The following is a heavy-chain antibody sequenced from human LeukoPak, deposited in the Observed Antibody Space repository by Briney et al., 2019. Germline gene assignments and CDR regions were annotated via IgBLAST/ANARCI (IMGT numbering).Heavy chain of an antibody. Sequence: PETLSLTCTVSDDSICNYYWSWIRQPPGKGLEWLGEINHSGSTNYNPSLKSRVTISVDTSKNQFSLKLSSVTAADTAVYYCARIQSRDSSGSLLKRYGMDVWGQGTTVTVSS. V-gene: IGHV4-34*01. CDR1: DDSICNYY. CDR2: INHSGST. D-gene: IGHD3-22*01. CDR3: ARIQSRDSSGSLLKRYGMDV. J-gene: IGHJ6*02.